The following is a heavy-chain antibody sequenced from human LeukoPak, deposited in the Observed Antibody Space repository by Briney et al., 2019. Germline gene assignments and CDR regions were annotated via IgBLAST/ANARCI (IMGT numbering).Heavy chain of an antibody. V-gene: IGHV3-11*01. CDR2: ISSSGSTI. D-gene: IGHD2-2*02. CDR1: GFTFSDYY. J-gene: IGHJ4*02. Sequence: GGSLRLSCAASGFTFSDYYMSWIRQAPGKGLEWVSYISSSGSTIYYADSVKGRFTISRDNAKNPLYLQMNSLRAEDTAVYYCARDHCSSTSCYIGYWGQGTLVTVSS. CDR3: ARDHCSSTSCYIGY.